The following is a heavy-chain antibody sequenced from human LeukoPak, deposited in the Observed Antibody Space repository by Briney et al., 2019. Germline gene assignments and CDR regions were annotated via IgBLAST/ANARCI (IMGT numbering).Heavy chain of an antibody. CDR3: AKDMKAAWYFDY. V-gene: IGHV3-23*01. CDR1: GFTFNNYA. CDR2: ISGSGGST. Sequence: PGGSLRLSCAASGFTFNNYAMSWVRQAPGKGLQWVSAISGSGGSTYYADSVKGRFTISRDNSKNTLFLQMNSLKAEDTAVYYCAKDMKAAWYFDYWGQGTLVTVSS. J-gene: IGHJ4*02. D-gene: IGHD2-15*01.